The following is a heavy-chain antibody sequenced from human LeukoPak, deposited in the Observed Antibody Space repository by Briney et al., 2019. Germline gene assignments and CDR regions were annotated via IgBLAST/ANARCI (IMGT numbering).Heavy chain of an antibody. CDR1: GYTFTSYD. CDR3: AKVGDWGLYFDY. D-gene: IGHD7-27*01. V-gene: IGHV1-8*03. J-gene: IGHJ4*02. Sequence: GASVKVSCKASGYTFTSYDINWVRQATGQGLEWMGWMNPNSGNTGYAQKFQGRVTITRNTSISTAYMELSSLRSEDTALYYCAKVGDWGLYFDYWGQGTLVTVSS. CDR2: MNPNSGNT.